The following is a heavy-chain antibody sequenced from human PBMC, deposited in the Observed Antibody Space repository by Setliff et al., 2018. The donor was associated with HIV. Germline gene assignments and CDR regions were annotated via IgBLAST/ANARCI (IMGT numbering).Heavy chain of an antibody. D-gene: IGHD5-12*01. J-gene: IGHJ6*02. CDR2: IYYSGST. CDR3: ARGDGYRGNDAYYDSGMDV. V-gene: IGHV4-61*08. CDR1: TDSFSNRGFY. Sequence: SETLSLTCTVSTDSFSNRGFYWGWLRQPPGKGLEWIGSIYYSGSTNYNPSLKSRVTISVATSKHQFTLKLNSVTAADTAVYYCARGDGYRGNDAYYDSGMDVWGQGITVTVSS.